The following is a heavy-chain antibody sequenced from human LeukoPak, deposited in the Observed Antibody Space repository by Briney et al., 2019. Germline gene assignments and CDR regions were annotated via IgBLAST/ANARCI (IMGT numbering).Heavy chain of an antibody. CDR1: GGTFSSYA. Sequence: GGSVKVSCKASGGTFSSYAISWVRQAPGQGLEWMGRIIPIFGIANYAQKFQGRVTITADKSTSTAYMELSSLRSEDTAVYYCARDLGPLRGGFWFDPWGQGTLVTVSS. D-gene: IGHD3-16*01. CDR3: ARDLGPLRGGFWFDP. J-gene: IGHJ5*02. V-gene: IGHV1-69*04. CDR2: IIPIFGIA.